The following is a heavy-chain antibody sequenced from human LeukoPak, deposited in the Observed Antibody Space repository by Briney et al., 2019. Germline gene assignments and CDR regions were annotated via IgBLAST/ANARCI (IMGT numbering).Heavy chain of an antibody. CDR2: IYSGGST. CDR1: GFTVSSNY. CDR3: ARNRALAGTGWYYYYMDV. V-gene: IGHV3-53*01. D-gene: IGHD6-19*01. Sequence: GGSLRLSCAASGFTVSSNYMSWVRQAPGKGLEWVSVIYSGGSTYYADSVKGRFTISRDNSKNTLYLQMNSLRAEDTAVYYCARNRALAGTGWYYYYMDVWGKGTTVTISS. J-gene: IGHJ6*03.